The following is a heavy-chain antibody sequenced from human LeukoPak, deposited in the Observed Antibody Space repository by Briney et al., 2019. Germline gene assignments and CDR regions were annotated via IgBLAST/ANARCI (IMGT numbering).Heavy chain of an antibody. J-gene: IGHJ4*02. CDR1: GFTVSSNY. D-gene: IGHD5-18*01. CDR3: ARVIGYSYDFDY. V-gene: IGHV3-66*01. CDR2: IYSGGST. Sequence: GGSLRLSCAASGFTVSSNYIRWGRQAPGEGVGWVSVIYSGGSTYYADSVKGRFTISRDNSKNTLYLQMNSLRAEDTAVYYCARVIGYSYDFDYWGQGTLVTVSS.